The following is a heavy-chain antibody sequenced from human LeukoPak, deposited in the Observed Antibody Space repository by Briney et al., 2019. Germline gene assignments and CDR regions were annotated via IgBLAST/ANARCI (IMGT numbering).Heavy chain of an antibody. CDR2: ISSSGSTI. J-gene: IGHJ4*02. Sequence: GGSLRLSCAAPGFTFSDYYMSWIRQAPGKGLEWVSYISSSGSTIYYADSVKGRFTISRDNAKNSLYLQMNSLRAEDTAVYYCARDRSITMVRTPPDYWGQGTLVTVSS. CDR3: ARDRSITMVRTPPDY. D-gene: IGHD3-10*01. CDR1: GFTFSDYY. V-gene: IGHV3-11*04.